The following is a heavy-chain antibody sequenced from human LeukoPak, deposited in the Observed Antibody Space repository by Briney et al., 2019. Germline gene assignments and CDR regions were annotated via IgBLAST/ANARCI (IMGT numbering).Heavy chain of an antibody. CDR3: QTSGGSYNDY. J-gene: IGHJ4*02. CDR2: IIPIFGTA. CDR1: GGTFSSYG. V-gene: IGHV1-69*13. Sequence: GASVKVSCKASGGTFSSYGISWVRQAPGQGLEWMGGIIPIFGTANYAQKFQGRVTITADESTSTAYMELSSLRSEDTAVYYCQTSGGSYNDYWGQGTLVTVSS. D-gene: IGHD2-15*01.